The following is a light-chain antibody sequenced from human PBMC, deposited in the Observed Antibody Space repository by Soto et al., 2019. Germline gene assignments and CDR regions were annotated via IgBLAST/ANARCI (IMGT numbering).Light chain of an antibody. Sequence: EIVLTQSPGSLSLSPGDRATLSCRASQSVIGNLAWYQQSPGQAPRLLIYGASSRATGIPDRFSGSGSGTDFTLTIRRLEPEDFAVYYCQQYGTSPWTFGQGTKVDIK. V-gene: IGKV3-20*01. CDR3: QQYGTSPWT. CDR1: QSVIGN. J-gene: IGKJ1*01. CDR2: GAS.